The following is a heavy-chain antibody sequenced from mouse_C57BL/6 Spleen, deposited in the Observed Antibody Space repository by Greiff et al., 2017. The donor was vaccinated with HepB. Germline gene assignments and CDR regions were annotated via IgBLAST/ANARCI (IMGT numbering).Heavy chain of an antibody. Sequence: DVKLVESGGGLVQPGGSLKLSCAASGFTFSDYYMYWVRQTPEKRLEWVAYISNVGGSTYYPDTVKGRFTISRDNAKNTLYLQMSRLKSEDTAMYYCARRDSSGPFAYWGQGTLVTVSA. D-gene: IGHD3-2*02. CDR2: ISNVGGST. CDR1: GFTFSDYY. V-gene: IGHV5-12*01. J-gene: IGHJ3*01. CDR3: ARRDSSGPFAY.